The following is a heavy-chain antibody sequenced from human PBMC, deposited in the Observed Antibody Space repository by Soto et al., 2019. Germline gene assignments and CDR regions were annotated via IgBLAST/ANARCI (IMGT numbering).Heavy chain of an antibody. V-gene: IGHV2-5*02. J-gene: IGHJ4*01. Sequence: QITLKESGPTLVKPTQTLTLTCTFSGFSLSTSGVGVGWFRRPPGKALEGLALIYWVDDKRYSPSLKSRLTITKDTSKSQVVLTMTNMDPVDTATYYCAHSLRPNWGSRGAFDYWGQGTLVTVSS. D-gene: IGHD7-27*01. CDR1: GFSLSTSGVG. CDR3: AHSLRPNWGSRGAFDY. CDR2: IYWVDDK.